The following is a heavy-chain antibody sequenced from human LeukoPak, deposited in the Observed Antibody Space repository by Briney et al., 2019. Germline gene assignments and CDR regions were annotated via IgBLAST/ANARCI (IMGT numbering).Heavy chain of an antibody. Sequence: SETLSLTCTVSGGSISTYYWSWIRQSPGKGLEWIGYIYYSGSTNYNPSLKSRVTISVDTSKNQCSLKLSSVTTADTAVYYCTRSTNLEAFDIWGQGTMVAVSS. CDR3: TRSTNLEAFDI. V-gene: IGHV4-59*01. J-gene: IGHJ3*02. D-gene: IGHD2-8*01. CDR1: GGSISTYY. CDR2: IYYSGST.